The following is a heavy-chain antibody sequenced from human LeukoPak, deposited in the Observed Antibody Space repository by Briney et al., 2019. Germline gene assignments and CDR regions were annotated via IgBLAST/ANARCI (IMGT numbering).Heavy chain of an antibody. J-gene: IGHJ5*02. D-gene: IGHD2-2*01. V-gene: IGHV4-31*03. CDR2: IYYSGST. CDR1: GGSISSGGYY. CDR3: ARIGSSYCSSTSCYGRDWFDP. Sequence: PSETLSLTCTVSGGSISSGGYYWSWIRQHPGKGLEWIGYIYYSGSTYYNPSLKSRVTISVDTSKNQFSLKLSSVTAADTAVYYRARIGSSYCSSTSCYGRDWFDPWGQGTLVTVSS.